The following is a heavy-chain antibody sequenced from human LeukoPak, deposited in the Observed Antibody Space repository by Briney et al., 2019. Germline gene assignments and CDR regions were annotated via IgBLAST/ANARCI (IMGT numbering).Heavy chain of an antibody. CDR3: ARDAFGTH. Sequence: ASVKVCCKASGYTFTGYYIYWVRQAPGQGLEWMGWINPKNGGTDYAQKFQGRVTMTRDTSISTAYMELSRLISDDTAVYYCARDAFGTHWGQGTLVTVSS. CDR1: GYTFTGYY. CDR2: INPKNGGT. D-gene: IGHD1-1*01. J-gene: IGHJ4*02. V-gene: IGHV1-2*02.